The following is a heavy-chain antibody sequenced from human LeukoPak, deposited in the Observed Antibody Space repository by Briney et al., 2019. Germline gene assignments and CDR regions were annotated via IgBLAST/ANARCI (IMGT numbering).Heavy chain of an antibody. J-gene: IGHJ4*02. Sequence: SQTLSLTCTVSGGSISSGSYYWSWIRQPPGKGLEWIGYIYYSGSTNYNPSLKSRVTISVDTSKNQFSLKLSSVTAADTAVYYCARAGYGDFDYWGQGTLVTVSS. D-gene: IGHD4-17*01. CDR2: IYYSGST. V-gene: IGHV4-61*01. CDR1: GGSISSGSYY. CDR3: ARAGYGDFDY.